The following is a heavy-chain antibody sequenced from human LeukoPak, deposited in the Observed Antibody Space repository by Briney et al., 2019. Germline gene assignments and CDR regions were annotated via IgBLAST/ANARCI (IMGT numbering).Heavy chain of an antibody. Sequence: EASVKVSCKASGCTFSSYAISWVRQAPGQGLEWMGGIIPIFGTANYAQKFQGRVTITADESTSTAYMELSSLRSEDTAVYYCARDLGAMTGPPPPWGQGTLVTVSS. CDR2: IIPIFGTA. J-gene: IGHJ5*02. D-gene: IGHD3-9*01. CDR3: ARDLGAMTGPPPP. CDR1: GCTFSSYA. V-gene: IGHV1-69*13.